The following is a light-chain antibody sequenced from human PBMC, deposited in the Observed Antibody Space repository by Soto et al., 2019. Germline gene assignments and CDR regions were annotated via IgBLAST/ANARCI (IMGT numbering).Light chain of an antibody. J-gene: IGKJ2*01. Sequence: EIVLTQSPCTLSLSPGERATLSCRASQSVSSYLAWYQQKAGQAPRLLIYGTSSRATGIPARFRGSGSGTDFTLNISRLETEDFAVYYCQQYGSSSAYTFGQGTKLEIK. V-gene: IGKV3-20*01. CDR2: GTS. CDR3: QQYGSSSAYT. CDR1: QSVSSY.